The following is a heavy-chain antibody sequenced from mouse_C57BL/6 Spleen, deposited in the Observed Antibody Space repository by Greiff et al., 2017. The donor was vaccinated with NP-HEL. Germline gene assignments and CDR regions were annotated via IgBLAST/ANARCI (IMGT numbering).Heavy chain of an antibody. Sequence: VHVKQSGAELVKPGASVKLSCTASGFNITDYYMHWVKQRTEQGLAWIGRIDPEDGETKYAPKFQGKATITADTSSNTAYLQLSSLTSEDTAVYYCATLYYYGSSYSYYFDYWGQGTTLTVSS. D-gene: IGHD1-1*01. CDR1: GFNITDYY. J-gene: IGHJ2*01. CDR3: ATLYYYGSSYSYYFDY. V-gene: IGHV14-2*01. CDR2: IDPEDGET.